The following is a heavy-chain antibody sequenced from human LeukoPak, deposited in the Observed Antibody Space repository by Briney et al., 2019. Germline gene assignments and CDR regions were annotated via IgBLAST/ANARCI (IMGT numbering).Heavy chain of an antibody. CDR1: GGSISSGDYY. J-gene: IGHJ6*02. CDR3: ARADLLPHGMDV. V-gene: IGHV4-30-4*01. Sequence: SETLSLTCTVSGGSISSGDYYWSWIRQPPGKGLEWIGYIYYSGSTYYDPSLKSRVTISVDTSKNQFSLKLSSVTAADTAVYYCARADLLPHGMDVWGQGTTVTVSS. D-gene: IGHD3-22*01. CDR2: IYYSGST.